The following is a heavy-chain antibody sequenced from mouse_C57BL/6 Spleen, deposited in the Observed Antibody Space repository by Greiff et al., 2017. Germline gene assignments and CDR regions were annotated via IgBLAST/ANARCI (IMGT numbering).Heavy chain of an antibody. Sequence: DVKLVQSGAGLVKPGGSLKLSCAASGFTFSSYAMSWVRQTPEKRLEWVAYISSGGDYNYYADTVKGRFTISRDNARNTPYLQLSSLTSEDTALYYCTRDSSSYYFDYWGQGTTLTVSS. CDR2: ISSGGDYN. CDR3: TRDSSSYYFDY. CDR1: GFTFSSYA. D-gene: IGHD1-1*01. J-gene: IGHJ2*01. V-gene: IGHV5-9-1*02.